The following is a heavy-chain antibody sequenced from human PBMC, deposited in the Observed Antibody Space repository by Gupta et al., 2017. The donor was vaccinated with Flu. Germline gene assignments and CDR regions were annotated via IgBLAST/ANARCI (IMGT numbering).Heavy chain of an antibody. CDR1: TFSKYA. CDR3: AKASGMDV. J-gene: IGHJ6*02. V-gene: IGHV3-23*01. Sequence: TFSKYAMTWVRQPPGKGLEWLSFITNEGDRATYAPSVRGRFIISRDNSKNTLFLLLNSLKVEDSAIYFCAKASGMDVWGQGTTVAVSS. CDR2: ITNEGDRA.